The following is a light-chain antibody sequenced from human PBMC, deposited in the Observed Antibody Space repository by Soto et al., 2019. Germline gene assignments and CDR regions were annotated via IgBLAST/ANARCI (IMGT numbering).Light chain of an antibody. CDR2: AAS. V-gene: IGKV1-8*01. J-gene: IGKJ3*01. CDR3: QQYYSYPRA. Sequence: AIRMTQSPSSFSASTGDRVTITCRASQGISSYLAWYQQKPGTAPKLLIYAASTLQSGVPSRFSGSGSGTDFTLTISCLXSEDFATYYCQQYYSYPRAFGPGTKVDIK. CDR1: QGISSY.